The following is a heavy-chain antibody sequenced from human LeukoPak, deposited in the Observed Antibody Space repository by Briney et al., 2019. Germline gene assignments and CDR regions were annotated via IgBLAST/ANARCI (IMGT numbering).Heavy chain of an antibody. Sequence: GESLKISCKGSGYSFTTYWIGWVRQKPGKGLEWMGIIYPGDSDTRYSPSFQGQVTISADKSISTAYLQWSSLKASDTAMYYCARQNILTGYTYDYWGQGTLVTVSS. CDR1: GYSFTTYW. D-gene: IGHD3-9*01. CDR2: IYPGDSDT. J-gene: IGHJ4*02. CDR3: ARQNILTGYTYDY. V-gene: IGHV5-51*01.